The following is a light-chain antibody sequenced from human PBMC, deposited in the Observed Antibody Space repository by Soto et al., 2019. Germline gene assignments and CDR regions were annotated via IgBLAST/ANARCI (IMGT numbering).Light chain of an antibody. Sequence: LTQPHSVSASPGKTVTISCTRSSGSIASNYVQWYQQRPGSAPTPVIYEDSQRPSGVPDRFSGSIDSSSNSASLTVSRLQTEDEADYYGQSFDINNVVFGGGTKLPVL. CDR1: SGSIASNY. J-gene: IGLJ2*01. CDR2: EDS. V-gene: IGLV6-57*04. CDR3: QSFDINNVV.